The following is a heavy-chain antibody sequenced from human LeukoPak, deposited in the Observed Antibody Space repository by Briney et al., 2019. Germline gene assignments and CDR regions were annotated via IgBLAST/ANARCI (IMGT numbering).Heavy chain of an antibody. CDR3: ARGVVGSTSGGATGDY. J-gene: IGHJ4*02. CDR2: IKQDGREK. D-gene: IGHD2-2*01. V-gene: IGHV3-7*01. CDR1: GFTFSSYW. Sequence: GSLRLSCAVSGFTFSSYWMSWVRQAPGKGLEWVANIKQDGREKYYVDSVKGRFTISRDNTKNSLYLQMNTLRAEDTAVYYCARGVVGSTSGGATGDYWGQGTLVTVSS.